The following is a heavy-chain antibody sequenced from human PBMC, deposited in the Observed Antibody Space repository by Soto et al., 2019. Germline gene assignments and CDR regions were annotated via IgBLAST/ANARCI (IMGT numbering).Heavy chain of an antibody. CDR3: ARVFSPWLPLDY. V-gene: IGHV1-18*01. Sequence: QVPLVQSGAEVKKPGASVKVSCKASDYTFTSYGISWVRQAPGQGLEWMGWISAYNGNTNYAQKLQGRVTMTTDTSTSTAYMELRSMTSDDTAVTYCARVFSPWLPLDYWGQGSLVTVSS. D-gene: IGHD6-19*01. CDR2: ISAYNGNT. CDR1: DYTFTSYG. J-gene: IGHJ4*02.